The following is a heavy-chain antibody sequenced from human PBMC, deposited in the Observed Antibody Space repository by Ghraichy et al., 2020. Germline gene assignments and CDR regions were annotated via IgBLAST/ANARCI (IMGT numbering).Heavy chain of an antibody. Sequence: ASVKVSCKASGYTFTTYALHWVRQAPGQRLEWMGWINAGNGHTKYSQQFQGRVTITKDTSASTANVELSSLRSEDTAVYYCARWVRPAGYFDHWGQGTLVTVSS. D-gene: IGHD6-19*01. CDR3: ARWVRPAGYFDH. V-gene: IGHV1-3*01. CDR2: INAGNGHT. CDR1: GYTFTTYA. J-gene: IGHJ4*02.